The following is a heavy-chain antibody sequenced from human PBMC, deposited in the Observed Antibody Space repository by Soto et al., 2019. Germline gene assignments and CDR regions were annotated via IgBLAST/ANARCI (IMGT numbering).Heavy chain of an antibody. CDR1: GFTFSNAW. CDR3: TTNVPNRGNEPLAYYYYGMDV. V-gene: IGHV3-15*07. J-gene: IGHJ6*02. Sequence: PGGSLRLSCAASGFTFSNAWMNWVRQAPGKGLEWVGRIKSKTDGGTTDYAAPVKGRFTISRDDSKNTLYLQMNSLKTKDTAVYYCTTNVPNRGNEPLAYYYYGMDVWGQGTTVTVSS. CDR2: IKSKTDGGTT. D-gene: IGHD3-10*01.